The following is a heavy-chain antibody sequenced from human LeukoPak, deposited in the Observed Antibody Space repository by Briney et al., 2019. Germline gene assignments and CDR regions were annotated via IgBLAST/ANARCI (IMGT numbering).Heavy chain of an antibody. D-gene: IGHD1-26*01. Sequence: GGSLRLSCAASGFTFSSYNMNWVRQAPGKGLEWVASISSSSNYIYYVDSVKGRFTISRDNAKNSLYLQMNSLRAEDTAVYYCARGGSYFDYWGQGTLVTVSS. V-gene: IGHV3-21*01. CDR2: ISSSSNYI. CDR1: GFTFSSYN. CDR3: ARGGSYFDY. J-gene: IGHJ4*02.